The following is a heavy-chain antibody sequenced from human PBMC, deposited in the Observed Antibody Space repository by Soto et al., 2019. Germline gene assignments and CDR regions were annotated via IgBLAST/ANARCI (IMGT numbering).Heavy chain of an antibody. CDR2: MNPNSGNT. D-gene: IGHD3-9*01. CDR3: ARVAYDILTGYWVYYYYYGMDV. Sequence: GASVKVSFKASGYTFTSYDINWLRQATGQGLEWMGWMNPNSGNTGYAQKFQGRVTMTRNTSISTAYMELSSLRSEDTAVYYCARVAYDILTGYWVYYYYYGMDVWGQGTTVTVSS. J-gene: IGHJ6*02. V-gene: IGHV1-8*01. CDR1: GYTFTSYD.